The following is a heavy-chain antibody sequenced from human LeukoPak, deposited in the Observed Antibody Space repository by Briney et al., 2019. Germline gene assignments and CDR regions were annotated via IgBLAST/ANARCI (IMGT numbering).Heavy chain of an antibody. V-gene: IGHV3-23*01. D-gene: IGHD3-22*01. CDR2: ISSSGGFT. J-gene: IGHJ3*02. Sequence: GGSLRLSCAASGFTFSSYGMHWVRQAPGKGLEWVSAISSSGGFTYYADSVKGRFTISRDNSKNTLYVQMNSLRAEDTAVYYCVVLYYYDSGGYSAFDIWGQGTMVTVSS. CDR3: VVLYYYDSGGYSAFDI. CDR1: GFTFSSYG.